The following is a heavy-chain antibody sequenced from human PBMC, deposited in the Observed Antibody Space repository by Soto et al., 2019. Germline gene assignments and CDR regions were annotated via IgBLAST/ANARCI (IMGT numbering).Heavy chain of an antibody. V-gene: IGHV3-7*03. J-gene: IGHJ4*02. D-gene: IGHD5-12*01. CDR1: GFTFRSNW. Sequence: EVQLVESGGGLVQPGGSLRLSCAASGFTFRSNWMSWVRQAPGKGLEWVANIKQDGSEKYYVDSVKDRFTISRDNAKNSLYLQMNSLRAEDTAVYYCATSGGGWLQPPVWGQGTLVTVSS. CDR2: IKQDGSEK. CDR3: ATSGGGWLQPPV.